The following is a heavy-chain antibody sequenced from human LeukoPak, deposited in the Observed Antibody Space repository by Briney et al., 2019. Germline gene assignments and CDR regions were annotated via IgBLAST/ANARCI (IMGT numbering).Heavy chain of an antibody. CDR3: AARIYEAFDI. CDR1: GGSISSSSYY. Sequence: SETLSLTCTVSGGSISSSSYYWGWIRQPPGQGLVWNGSIYYSGSTYYNPSLKSRVTISVDTSKNQFSLKLSSVTAADTAVYYCAARIYEAFDIWGQGTMVTVSS. J-gene: IGHJ3*02. D-gene: IGHD5/OR15-5a*01. CDR2: IYYSGST. V-gene: IGHV4-39*01.